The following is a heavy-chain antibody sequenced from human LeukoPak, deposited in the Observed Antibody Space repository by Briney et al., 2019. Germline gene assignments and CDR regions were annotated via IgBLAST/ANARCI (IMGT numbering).Heavy chain of an antibody. CDR2: ISSSSSTI. CDR3: ARDPDSGSFSSDY. V-gene: IGHV3-48*01. CDR1: GFTFSSYS. D-gene: IGHD1-26*01. J-gene: IGHJ4*02. Sequence: GGSLRLSCAASGFTFSSYSMNWVRQAPGKGLEWVSYISSSSSTIYYADSVKGRFTISRDNAKNSLYLQMNSLRAEDTAVYYCARDPDSGSFSSDYWGQGTLVTVSS.